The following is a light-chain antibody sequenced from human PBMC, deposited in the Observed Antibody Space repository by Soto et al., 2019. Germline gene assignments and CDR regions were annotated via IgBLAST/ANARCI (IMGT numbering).Light chain of an antibody. CDR3: QQYNDYSWT. CDR2: AAS. Sequence: IHLTQSPSSLSASLGDRVTITFRASQGISKYLVWYQQKPGKAPKLLIYAASTLQSGVPSRFSGSGSGTDFTLTISNLQPDDVAIYYCQQYNDYSWTFGQGTKVDIK. V-gene: IGKV1-9*01. J-gene: IGKJ1*01. CDR1: QGISKY.